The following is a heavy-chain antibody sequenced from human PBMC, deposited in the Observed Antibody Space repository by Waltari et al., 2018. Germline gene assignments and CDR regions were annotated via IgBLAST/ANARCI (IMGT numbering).Heavy chain of an antibody. Sequence: EVQLVESGGGLVQPGGSLRLSCAASGFTFSSYWMSWVRRAPGKGLEWVANIKQDGSEKYYVDSVKGRFTISRDNAKNSLYLQMNSLRAEDTAVYYCARARRYYDSSGYPDYWGQGTLVTVSS. J-gene: IGHJ4*02. V-gene: IGHV3-7*01. CDR1: GFTFSSYW. D-gene: IGHD3-22*01. CDR2: IKQDGSEK. CDR3: ARARRYYDSSGYPDY.